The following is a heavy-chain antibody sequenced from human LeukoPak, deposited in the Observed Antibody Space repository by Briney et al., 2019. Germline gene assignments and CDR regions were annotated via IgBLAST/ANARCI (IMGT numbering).Heavy chain of an antibody. J-gene: IGHJ5*02. CDR2: ISAYNGNT. V-gene: IGHV1-18*01. CDR1: GYTFTSYG. Sequence: ASVTVSCKASGYTFTSYGISWVRQAPGQGLEWMGWISAYNGNTNYAQKLQGRVTMTTDASTSTAYMELRSLRSDDTAVYYCARDRGCSSTSCYMTGGWFDAWGQGTLVTVSS. D-gene: IGHD2-2*02. CDR3: ARDRGCSSTSCYMTGGWFDA.